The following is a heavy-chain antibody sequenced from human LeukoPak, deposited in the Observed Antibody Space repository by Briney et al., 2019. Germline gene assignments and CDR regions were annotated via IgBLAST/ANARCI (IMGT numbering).Heavy chain of an antibody. CDR1: GFTFDDYG. CDR3: AKEGATGDHLDY. Sequence: GGSLRLSCAASGFTFDDYGMSWVRQAPGKGLEWVSAISGSGGSTYYADSVKGRFTISRDNSKNTLYLQMNSLRAEDTAVYYCAKEGATGDHLDYWGQGTLVTVSS. J-gene: IGHJ4*02. D-gene: IGHD4-17*01. V-gene: IGHV3-23*01. CDR2: ISGSGGST.